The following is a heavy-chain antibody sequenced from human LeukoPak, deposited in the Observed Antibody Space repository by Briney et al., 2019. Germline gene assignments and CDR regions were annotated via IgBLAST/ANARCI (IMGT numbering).Heavy chain of an antibody. D-gene: IGHD5-12*01. J-gene: IGHJ5*02. Sequence: GGSLRLSCAASGFIFSQYSMNWVRQAPGKGLEWASHIRSSSETFYADSVKGRFTISRDNARNSLYLQMNNLRGEDTAIYYCARDAGNSGYGCDLWGQGTLVTVSS. CDR3: ARDAGNSGYGCDL. CDR2: IRSSSET. CDR1: GFIFSQYS. V-gene: IGHV3-48*01.